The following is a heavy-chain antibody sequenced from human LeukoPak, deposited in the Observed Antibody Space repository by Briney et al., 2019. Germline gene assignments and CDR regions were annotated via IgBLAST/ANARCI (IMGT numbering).Heavy chain of an antibody. CDR1: GFTFSDYY. V-gene: IGHV3-11*06. D-gene: IGHD2-2*01. J-gene: IGHJ3*01. Sequence: GGSLRLSCAASGFTFSDYYMSWIRQAPGKGLEWVSYISSSSSYTNYADSVRGRFTISRDNAKNSLYLQMNSLRAEDTAAYYCASHDGYCSSTSCRPSWGQGTMVTVSS. CDR2: ISSSSSYT. CDR3: ASHDGYCSSTSCRPS.